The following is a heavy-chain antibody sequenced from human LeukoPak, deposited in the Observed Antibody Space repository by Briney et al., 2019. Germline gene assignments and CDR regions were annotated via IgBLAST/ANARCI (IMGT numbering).Heavy chain of an antibody. CDR1: GYTFTGYY. V-gene: IGHV1-2*02. D-gene: IGHD2-21*01. CDR2: INPNSGGT. CDR3: ARAGIARSHYSLFPFDY. J-gene: IGHJ4*02. Sequence: ASVKVSCKASGYTFTGYYMHWVRQAPGQGLEWMGWINPNSGGTNYAQKFQGRVTMTRDTSISTAYMELSRLRSDDTAVYYCARAGIARSHYSLFPFDYWGQGTLVTVSS.